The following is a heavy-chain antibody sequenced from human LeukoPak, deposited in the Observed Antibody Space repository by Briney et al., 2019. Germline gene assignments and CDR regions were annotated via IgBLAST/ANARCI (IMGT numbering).Heavy chain of an antibody. Sequence: SVKVSCKTTGGRFKSYGFSWVRQAPGQGLEWMGGIIPVFDRPTYAQKLEGRVTITADKSTNTTYMEISSLTSDDTAVYYCAREPFADYESSGNLPSPFDYWGQGTLVTVSS. CDR1: GGRFKSYG. J-gene: IGHJ4*02. CDR3: AREPFADYESSGNLPSPFDY. D-gene: IGHD3-22*01. CDR2: IIPVFDRP. V-gene: IGHV1-69*06.